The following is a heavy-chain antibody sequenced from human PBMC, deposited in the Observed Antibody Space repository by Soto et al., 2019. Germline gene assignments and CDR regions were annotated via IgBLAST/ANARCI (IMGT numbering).Heavy chain of an antibody. CDR2: IIPILGIA. D-gene: IGHD2-21*02. J-gene: IGHJ4*02. CDR3: ARVTDCGGDCYSFDY. V-gene: IGHV1-69*04. Sequence: ASVKVSCKASGGTFSSYAISWVRLAPGQGLEWMGRIIPILGIANYAQKFQGRVTITADKSTSTAYMELSSLRSEDTAVYYCARVTDCGGDCYSFDYWGQGTLVTVSS. CDR1: GGTFSSYA.